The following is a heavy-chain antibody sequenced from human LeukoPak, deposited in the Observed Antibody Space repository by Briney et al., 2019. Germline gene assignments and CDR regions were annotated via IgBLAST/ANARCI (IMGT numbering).Heavy chain of an antibody. CDR1: GFTFSSYG. J-gene: IGHJ5*02. Sequence: PGRSLRLSCAASGFTFSSYGMHWVRQAPGKGLEWVAVISYDGSNKYYADSVKGRFTISRDNSKNTLYLQMNSLRAEDTAVYYCAKDLWFGELSDWFDPWGQGTLVTVSP. CDR2: ISYDGSNK. D-gene: IGHD3-10*01. V-gene: IGHV3-30*18. CDR3: AKDLWFGELSDWFDP.